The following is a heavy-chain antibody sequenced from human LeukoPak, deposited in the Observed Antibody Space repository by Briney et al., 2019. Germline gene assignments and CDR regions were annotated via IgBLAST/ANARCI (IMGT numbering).Heavy chain of an antibody. CDR1: GGSFSGYY. D-gene: IGHD3-22*01. J-gene: IGHJ4*02. CDR2: INHSGST. CDR3: ARAGDSSDYGDY. Sequence: SETLSLTCAVYGGSFSGYYWSWIRQPPGKGLEWIGEINHSGSTNYNPSLKSRVTISVDTSKNQFPLKLSSVTAADTAVYYCARAGDSSDYGDYWGQGTLVTVSS. V-gene: IGHV4-34*01.